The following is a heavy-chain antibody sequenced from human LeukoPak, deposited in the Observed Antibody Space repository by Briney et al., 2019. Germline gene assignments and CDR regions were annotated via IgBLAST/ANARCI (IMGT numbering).Heavy chain of an antibody. Sequence: SQTLSLTCAISGDSVFSNGVAWNWIRLSPSRGLEWLGRTYYASKWYNDYAESMKSRITINPDTSKNQFSLHLKSLTPEDTAVYYCVRGQFSAFDIWGQGTMVTVSS. CDR2: TYYASKWYN. CDR1: GDSVFSNGVA. V-gene: IGHV6-1*01. D-gene: IGHD4-11*01. J-gene: IGHJ3*02. CDR3: VRGQFSAFDI.